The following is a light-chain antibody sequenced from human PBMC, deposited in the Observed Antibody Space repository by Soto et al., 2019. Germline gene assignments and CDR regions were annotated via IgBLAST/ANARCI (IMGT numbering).Light chain of an antibody. J-gene: IGLJ3*02. CDR3: QVWDSSSDHWV. CDR1: NIGSKS. CDR2: DDS. V-gene: IGLV3-21*02. Sequence: SYELTQPPSVSVAPGQTATITCGGTNIGSKSVHWYQQKPGQAPVLVVYDDSDRPSGIPERLSGSNSGNTATLTISRVEAGDEADYYCQVWDSSSDHWVFGGGTK.